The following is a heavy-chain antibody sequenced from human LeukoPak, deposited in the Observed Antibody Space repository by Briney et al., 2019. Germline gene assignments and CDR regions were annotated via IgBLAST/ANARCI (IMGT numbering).Heavy chain of an antibody. CDR2: INHSGYT. Sequence: SETLSLTCAASGVSFGDYYWSWVRQTPGKGLEWIGEINHSGYTNDNPSLKSRVTLSIDTSRKQFSLNLRSVTVADAGIYFCTRMTRGHDYWGQGSQVTVSS. CDR1: GVSFGDYY. D-gene: IGHD4-11*01. J-gene: IGHJ4*02. V-gene: IGHV4-34*01. CDR3: TRMTRGHDY.